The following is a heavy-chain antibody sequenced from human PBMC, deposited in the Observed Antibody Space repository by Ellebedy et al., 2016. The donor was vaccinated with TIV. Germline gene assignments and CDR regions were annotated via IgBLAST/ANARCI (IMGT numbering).Heavy chain of an antibody. CDR3: AREPHSSGYSDFDY. CDR1: GYTFTGYY. V-gene: IGHV1-2*04. Sequence: ASVKVSXXASGYTFTGYYMHWVRQAPGQGLEWMGWINPNSGGTNYAQKFQGWVTMTRDTSISTAYMELSRLRSDDTAVYYCAREPHSSGYSDFDYWGQGTLVTVSS. CDR2: INPNSGGT. D-gene: IGHD3-22*01. J-gene: IGHJ4*02.